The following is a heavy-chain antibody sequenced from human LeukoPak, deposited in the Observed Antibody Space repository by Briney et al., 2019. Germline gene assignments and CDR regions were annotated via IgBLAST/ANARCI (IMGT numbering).Heavy chain of an antibody. J-gene: IGHJ4*02. D-gene: IGHD7-27*01. CDR2: TNHSGST. V-gene: IGHV4-34*01. CDR1: GGSFSGYY. Sequence: SETLSLTCAVYGGSFSGYYWSWIRQPPGKGLEWIGETNHSGSTNYNPSLKSRVTISVDTSKNQFSLKLSSVTAADTAVYYCARQPLGSLDYWGQGTLVTVSS. CDR3: ARQPLGSLDY.